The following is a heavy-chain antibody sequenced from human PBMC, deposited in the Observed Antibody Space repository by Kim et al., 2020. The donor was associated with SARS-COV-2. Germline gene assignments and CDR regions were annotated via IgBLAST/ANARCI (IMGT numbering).Heavy chain of an antibody. D-gene: IGHD5-12*01. Sequence: KYNADSGKGRLTTSRANSKNTLYLQMNSLRAEDTAVYYCAKVKKMATIVYYFDYWGQGTLVTVSS. V-gene: IGHV3-30*02. CDR3: AKVKKMATIVYYFDY. J-gene: IGHJ4*02. CDR2: K.